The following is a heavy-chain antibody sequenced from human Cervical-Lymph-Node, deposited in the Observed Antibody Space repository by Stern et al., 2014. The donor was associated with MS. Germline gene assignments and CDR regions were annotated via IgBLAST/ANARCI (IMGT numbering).Heavy chain of an antibody. CDR1: GGSISSYY. J-gene: IGHJ6*02. CDR3: ARDRAMVHYYYGMDV. D-gene: IGHD3-10*01. Sequence: QLQLQESGPGLVKPSETLSLTCTVSGGSISSYYWSWIRQPPGKGLEWIGYIYYSGSNNYNPSLKSRVTISVDTSKNQFSLKLSSVTAADTAVYYCARDRAMVHYYYGMDVWGQGTTVTVSS. V-gene: IGHV4-59*01. CDR2: IYYSGSN.